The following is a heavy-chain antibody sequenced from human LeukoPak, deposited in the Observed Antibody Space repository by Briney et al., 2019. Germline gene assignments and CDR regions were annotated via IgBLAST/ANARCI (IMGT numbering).Heavy chain of an antibody. J-gene: IGHJ4*02. CDR3: ARANYYDGGYLPVVYPSDY. CDR2: IYYSGST. Sequence: EWIGYIYYSGSTYYNPSLKSRGTISVDTSKNQFSLKLRSVTAADTAVYYCARANYYDGGYLPVVYPSDYWGQGILVTVSS. D-gene: IGHD3-22*01. V-gene: IGHV4-31*02.